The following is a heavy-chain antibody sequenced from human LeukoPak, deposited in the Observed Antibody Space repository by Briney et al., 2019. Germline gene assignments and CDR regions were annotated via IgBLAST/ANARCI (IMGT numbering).Heavy chain of an antibody. J-gene: IGHJ4*02. CDR2: ISGGGGTT. V-gene: IGHV3-23*01. Sequence: GGSLTLSCAASGFTFSSYAMSWVRQAPGKGLEWVSAISGGGGTTYYADSVKGRFTISRDNSKNTLYLQMNSLGAEDTALYYCAKSIMTGSGSFYDYWGQGTLVTVSS. D-gene: IGHD3-10*01. CDR1: GFTFSSYA. CDR3: AKSIMTGSGSFYDY.